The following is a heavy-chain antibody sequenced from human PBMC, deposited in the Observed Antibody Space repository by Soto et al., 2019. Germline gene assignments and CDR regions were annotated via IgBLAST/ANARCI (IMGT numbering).Heavy chain of an antibody. V-gene: IGHV4-4*02. CDR3: GRDRSGYDAFDI. D-gene: IGHD5-12*01. J-gene: IGHJ3*02. CDR1: GGSISSSNW. CDR2: IYHSGRT. Sequence: ETLSLTCAVSGGSISSSNWWSWVREPPGKGLEWIGEIYHSGRTNYNPSLQRRVTISVEKSKNQFSLKLNYVAAADTAVYYCGRDRSGYDAFDIWGQGTMVTVSS.